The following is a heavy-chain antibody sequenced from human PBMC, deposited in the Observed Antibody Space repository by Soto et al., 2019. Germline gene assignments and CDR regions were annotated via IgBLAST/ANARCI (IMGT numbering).Heavy chain of an antibody. CDR2: IYYSGST. CDR1: VGSVSSGSYY. D-gene: IGHD2-21*01. J-gene: IGHJ4*02. V-gene: IGHV4-61*01. Sequence: SETLSLTCTVSVGSVSSGSYYWSWIRQPPGKGLEWIGYIYYSGSTNYNPSLKSRVTISVDTSKNQFSLKLSSVTAADKAVYYCARDGRYYPFEYWGQGTLVTVSS. CDR3: ARDGRYYPFEY.